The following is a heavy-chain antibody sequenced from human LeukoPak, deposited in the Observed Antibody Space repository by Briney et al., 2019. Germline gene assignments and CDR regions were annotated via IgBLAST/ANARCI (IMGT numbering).Heavy chain of an antibody. CDR1: GYTFTSYG. Sequence: WASVKVSCKASGYTFTSYGISWVRQAPGQGLEWMGWISAYNGNTNYAQKLKGRVTMTTDTSTSTAYMELRSLRSDDTAVYYCARDVTVTTFHFDPWGQGTLVTVSS. D-gene: IGHD4-17*01. J-gene: IGHJ5*02. V-gene: IGHV1-18*01. CDR2: ISAYNGNT. CDR3: ARDVTVTTFHFDP.